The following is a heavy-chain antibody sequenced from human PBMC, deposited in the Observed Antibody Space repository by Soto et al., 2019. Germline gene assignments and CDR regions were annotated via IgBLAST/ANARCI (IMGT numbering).Heavy chain of an antibody. CDR1: GGTFTTYS. CDR2: ITPMFEIT. Sequence: QVQLVQSGAEVKKPGSSVRFSCKAPGGTFTTYSFTWVRQAPGQGLEWMGRITPMFEITNYAQKLQGRVTITADKTTSTAYMEVNSLRSADTAVYYCVTRRYDTEAVFDIWGQGTMVIVSS. CDR3: VTRRYDTEAVFDI. J-gene: IGHJ3*02. D-gene: IGHD3-22*01. V-gene: IGHV1-69*02.